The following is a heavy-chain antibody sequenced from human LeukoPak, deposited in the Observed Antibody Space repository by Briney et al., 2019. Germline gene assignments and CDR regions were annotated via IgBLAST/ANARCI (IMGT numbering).Heavy chain of an antibody. CDR2: VFHSGVT. J-gene: IGHJ5*02. Sequence: PSETLSLTCSVSGDSITSYYWSWLRQPPGRGLEWIGYVFHSGVTNYSPSLKSRVTLSLDTSKNQFSLKLKSVTAADTAVYFCATRADWFDLWGQGTLVTVSS. CDR1: GDSITSYY. V-gene: IGHV4-59*12. CDR3: ATRADWFDL.